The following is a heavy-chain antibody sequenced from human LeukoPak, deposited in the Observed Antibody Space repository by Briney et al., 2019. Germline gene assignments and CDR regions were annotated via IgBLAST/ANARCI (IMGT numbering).Heavy chain of an antibody. Sequence: GASVKVSCKASGFTFTSSAMQWVRQARGQRLEWIGWIVVGSGNTNYAQKFQERVTITRDMFTSTAYMELSSLRSEDTAVYYCAASYDSSGYAFDIWGQGTMVTVSS. CDR3: AASYDSSGYAFDI. D-gene: IGHD3-22*01. CDR1: GFTFTSSA. V-gene: IGHV1-58*02. J-gene: IGHJ3*02. CDR2: IVVGSGNT.